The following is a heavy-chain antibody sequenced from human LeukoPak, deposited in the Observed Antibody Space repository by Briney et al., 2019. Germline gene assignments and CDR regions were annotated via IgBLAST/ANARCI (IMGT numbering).Heavy chain of an antibody. J-gene: IGHJ4*02. CDR2: IIPIFGTA. CDR3: ARVEITMFGVVTNGAFDY. D-gene: IGHD3-3*01. CDR1: GGTFSSYA. Sequence: VATVKVSCKASGGTFSSYAISWVRQAPGQGLEWVGRIIPIFGTANYAQKFQGRVTITTDESTSTAYMELSSLRSEDTAVYYCARVEITMFGVVTNGAFDYWGQGTLVTVSS. V-gene: IGHV1-69*05.